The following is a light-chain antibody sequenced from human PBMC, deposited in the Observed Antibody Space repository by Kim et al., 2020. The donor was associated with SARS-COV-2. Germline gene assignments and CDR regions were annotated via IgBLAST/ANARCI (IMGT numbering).Light chain of an antibody. J-gene: IGLJ3*02. CDR2: LKSDGSH. V-gene: IGLV4-69*01. CDR1: SGHSNYA. CDR3: QAWGTGIRV. Sequence: SGKPTCTLTSGHSNYAVACHQQLPEKGPRFLMHLKSDGSHTKGDGIPDRCSGSSSGAERYLTITSLQSEDEADYYCQAWGTGIRVFGGGTQLTVL.